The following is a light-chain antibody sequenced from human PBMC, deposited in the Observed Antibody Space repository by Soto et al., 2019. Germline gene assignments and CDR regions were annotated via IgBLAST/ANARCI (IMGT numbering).Light chain of an antibody. CDR2: EVY. Sequence: QSALTQPPSASGSPGQSVTISCTGTSSDVGGYNYVSWYQQHPGQAPKLMIYEVYKRHSGVPDRFSGSKSGNTASLTVSGLQAEDEADYYCNSYAGSNIVFGTGTNVTVL. J-gene: IGLJ1*01. V-gene: IGLV2-8*01. CDR3: NSYAGSNIV. CDR1: SSDVGGYNY.